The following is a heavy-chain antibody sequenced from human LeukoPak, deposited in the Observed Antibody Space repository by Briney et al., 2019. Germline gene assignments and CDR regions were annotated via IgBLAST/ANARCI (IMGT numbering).Heavy chain of an antibody. Sequence: ASVKVACKDSGYTFTVYYMHWVRQAPGQGLGWMGWINPNSGGTNYAQKFQGRVTMTRDTSISTAYMELSRLRSDDTAVYYCARQGGSGSSFYNGAFDIWGQGTMVTVSS. CDR3: ARQGGSGSSFYNGAFDI. V-gene: IGHV1-2*02. D-gene: IGHD3-10*01. CDR1: GYTFTVYY. CDR2: INPNSGGT. J-gene: IGHJ3*02.